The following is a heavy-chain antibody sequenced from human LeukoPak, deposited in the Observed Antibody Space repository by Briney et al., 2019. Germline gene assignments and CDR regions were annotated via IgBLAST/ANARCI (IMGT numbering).Heavy chain of an antibody. CDR2: INHSGST. Sequence: PSETLSLTCAVYGGSFSGYYWSWIRQPPGKGLEWIGEINHSGSTNYNPSLKSRVTISVDTSKNQFSLKLSSVTAADTAVYYCAREDCSSTSCYRARSGWFDPWGQGTLVTVSS. J-gene: IGHJ5*02. CDR1: GGSFSGYY. CDR3: AREDCSSTSCYRARSGWFDP. D-gene: IGHD2-2*01. V-gene: IGHV4-34*01.